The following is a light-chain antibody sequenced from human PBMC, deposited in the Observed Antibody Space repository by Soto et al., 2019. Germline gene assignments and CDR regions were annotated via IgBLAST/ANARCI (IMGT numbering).Light chain of an antibody. J-gene: IGKJ1*01. CDR3: QQYGDSPPT. V-gene: IGKV3-20*01. Sequence: EIVLTQSPGTLSLSPGESATLSCRASQSVSSNSLAWYRRNPGPPPSLLIYGTSTRATDIPRRFSGSGSGTDFTLTITRLQPEDFAVYFCQQYGDSPPTFGQGTKLEVK. CDR1: QSVSSNS. CDR2: GTS.